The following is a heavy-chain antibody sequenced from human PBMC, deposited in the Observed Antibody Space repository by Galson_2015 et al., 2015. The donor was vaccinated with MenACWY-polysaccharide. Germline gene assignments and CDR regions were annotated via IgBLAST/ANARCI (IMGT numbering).Heavy chain of an antibody. Sequence: SLRLSCAASGFTFSTYTMHWVRQAPGKGLEWVAVVSNDGSNKYYADSVKGRFTISGDNSKNTLYLQMNSLRAEDTAVYYCARGGSTYYYGSGTYYKFDSWDQGTLVTVSS. J-gene: IGHJ4*02. CDR1: GFTFSTYT. CDR3: ARGGSTYYYGSGTYYKFDS. D-gene: IGHD3-10*01. V-gene: IGHV3-30-3*01. CDR2: VSNDGSNK.